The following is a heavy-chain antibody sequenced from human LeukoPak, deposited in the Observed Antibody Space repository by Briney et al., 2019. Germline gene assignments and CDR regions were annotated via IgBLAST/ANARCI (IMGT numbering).Heavy chain of an antibody. CDR3: AEGKYYDFWSGYYTLDY. J-gene: IGHJ4*02. CDR2: ISGSGGST. CDR1: GFTFSSYA. Sequence: GSLRLSCAASGFTFSSYAMSWVRQAPGKGLEWVSAISGSGGSTYYADSVKGRFTISRDNSKNTLYLQMNSLRAEDTAVYYCAEGKYYDFWSGYYTLDYWGQGTLVTVSS. V-gene: IGHV3-23*01. D-gene: IGHD3-3*01.